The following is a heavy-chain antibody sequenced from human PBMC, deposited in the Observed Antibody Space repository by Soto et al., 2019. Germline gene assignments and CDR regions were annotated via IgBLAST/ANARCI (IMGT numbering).Heavy chain of an antibody. CDR3: AGGGVRGVGRRDYYYYGMDV. V-gene: IGHV5-51*01. CDR2: IYPGDSDT. D-gene: IGHD3-10*01. J-gene: IGHJ6*02. Sequence: PGESLKISCKGSGYSFTSYWIGWVRQMPGKGLEWMGIIYPGDSDTRYSPSFQGQVTISADKSISTAYLQWSSLKASDTAMYYCAGGGVRGVGRRDYYYYGMDVWGQGTTVTVSS. CDR1: GYSFTSYW.